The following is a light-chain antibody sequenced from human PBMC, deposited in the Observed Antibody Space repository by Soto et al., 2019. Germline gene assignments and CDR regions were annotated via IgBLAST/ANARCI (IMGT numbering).Light chain of an antibody. CDR3: QVWDISSGHVV. J-gene: IGLJ3*02. CDR1: NIGSKS. V-gene: IGLV3-21*01. Sequence: SYELTQPPSVSVAPGKTASVACGGSNIGSKSVHWYQKKSGQAPALVMYYDSDRPSGIPERFAGSNSGNTATRTISRVEAGDEADYYCQVWDISSGHVVFGGGTKLTVL. CDR2: YDS.